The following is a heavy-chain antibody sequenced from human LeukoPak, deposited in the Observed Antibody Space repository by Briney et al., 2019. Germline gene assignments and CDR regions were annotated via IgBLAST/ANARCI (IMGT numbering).Heavy chain of an antibody. V-gene: IGHV4-39*01. Sequence: PSETLSLTCTVSGGSISSSSYYWGWIRQPPGKGLEWIGSIYYSGSTYYNPSLKSRVTISVGTSKNQFSLKLSSVTAADTAVYYCARHPQGPFDPWGQGTLVTVSS. CDR1: GGSISSSSYY. CDR3: ARHPQGPFDP. CDR2: IYYSGST. J-gene: IGHJ5*02.